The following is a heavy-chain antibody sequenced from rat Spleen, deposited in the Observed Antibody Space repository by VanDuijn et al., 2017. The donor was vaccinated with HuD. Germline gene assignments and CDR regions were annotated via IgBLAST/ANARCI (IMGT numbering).Heavy chain of an antibody. J-gene: IGHJ3*01. CDR1: GFSLINYN. CDR3: TSPFRWFAY. Sequence: QVQLKESGPGLVQPSQTLSLTCTVSGFSLINYNVHWVRQPTGKGLEWMGVIWTNGNTDYNSALKSRLSISRDTSKSQVFLKMNSLQTEDTAIYFCTSPFRWFAYWGQGTLVTVSS. CDR2: IWTNGNT. V-gene: IGHV2-30*01.